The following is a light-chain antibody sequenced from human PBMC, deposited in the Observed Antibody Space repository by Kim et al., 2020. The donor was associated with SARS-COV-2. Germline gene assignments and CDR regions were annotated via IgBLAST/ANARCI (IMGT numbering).Light chain of an antibody. CDR2: GAS. Sequence: SPGERATLSCRASQSVSTKLAWYQQKPGQAPTLLIFGASTRVTDVPDRFSGSGFGTDFTLTISSLQSEDFAVYYCQQYNNWPPMTFGQGTKVDIK. CDR3: QQYNNWPPMT. CDR1: QSVSTK. V-gene: IGKV3-15*01. J-gene: IGKJ1*01.